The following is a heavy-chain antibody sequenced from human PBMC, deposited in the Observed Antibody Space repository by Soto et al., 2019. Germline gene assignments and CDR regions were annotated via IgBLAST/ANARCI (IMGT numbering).Heavy chain of an antibody. CDR3: ARGDGTYYDSWSGYHQVDYYGMDV. Sequence: SVKVSCKASGGTFSSYAISWVRQAPGQGLEWMGGIIPIFGTANYAQKFQGRVTITADKSTSTAYMELSSLRSEDTAVYCCARGDGTYYDSWSGYHQVDYYGMDVWGQGTTVTVSS. V-gene: IGHV1-69*06. D-gene: IGHD3-3*01. CDR2: IIPIFGTA. CDR1: GGTFSSYA. J-gene: IGHJ6*02.